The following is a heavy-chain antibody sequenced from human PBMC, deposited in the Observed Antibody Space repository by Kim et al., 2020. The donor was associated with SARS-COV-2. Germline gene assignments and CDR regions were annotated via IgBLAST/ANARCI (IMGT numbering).Heavy chain of an antibody. J-gene: IGHJ4*01. V-gene: IGHV3-7*03. CDR1: AFTFSSYW. D-gene: IGHD3-10*01. Sequence: GGSLRLPCAASAFTFSSYWMSWVRQAPGKGPEWVANIKKDGSEKYYVDSVKGRFTISRDNAQNSLYLQMNSLRAEDTAVYYCARIGAWFGETDSGFDYWG. CDR3: ARIGAWFGETDSGFDY. CDR2: IKKDGSEK.